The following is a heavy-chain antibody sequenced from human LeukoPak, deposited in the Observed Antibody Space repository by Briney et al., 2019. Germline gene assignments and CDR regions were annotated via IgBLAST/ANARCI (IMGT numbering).Heavy chain of an antibody. V-gene: IGHV3-74*01. CDR2: ISSDGSDT. CDR3: ARGSYSLGGFGY. D-gene: IGHD6-13*01. CDR1: GFTFSSYA. J-gene: IGHJ4*02. Sequence: GGSLRLSCAASGFTFSSYAMSWVRQAPGKGLVWVSRISSDGSDTNYADSVKGRFTISRDNAKNTLYLPMNSLRAEDTAVYYCARGSYSLGGFGYWGQGTLVTVSS.